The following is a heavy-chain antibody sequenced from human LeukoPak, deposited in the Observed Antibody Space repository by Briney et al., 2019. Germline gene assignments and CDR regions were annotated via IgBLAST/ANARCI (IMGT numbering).Heavy chain of an antibody. D-gene: IGHD2-21*02. Sequence: ASVKVSCKASEGTFSSYAISWVRQAPGQGLEWMGRIIPILGIANYAQKFQGRVTITADKSTSTAYMELSSLRSEDTAVYYCARDREHIVVVTAIRGNWFDPWGQGTLVTVSS. CDR2: IIPILGIA. J-gene: IGHJ5*02. CDR1: EGTFSSYA. CDR3: ARDREHIVVVTAIRGNWFDP. V-gene: IGHV1-69*04.